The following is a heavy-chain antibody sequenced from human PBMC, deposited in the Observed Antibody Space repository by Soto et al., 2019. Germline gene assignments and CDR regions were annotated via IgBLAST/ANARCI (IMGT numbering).Heavy chain of an antibody. D-gene: IGHD5-18*01. J-gene: IGHJ5*02. CDR2: ISGSGDST. Sequence: EVQLLESGGGLVQPGGSLRLSCAASGFTFSSYAMTWVRQAPGKGLEWVSAISGSGDSTYYADSVKGRFTISRDNSKNTLYLQLNSLRAEDTAVYYCAKVGLRGVTYGYNWCDPWGQGTLFAVSS. CDR3: AKVGLRGVTYGYNWCDP. CDR1: GFTFSSYA. V-gene: IGHV3-23*01.